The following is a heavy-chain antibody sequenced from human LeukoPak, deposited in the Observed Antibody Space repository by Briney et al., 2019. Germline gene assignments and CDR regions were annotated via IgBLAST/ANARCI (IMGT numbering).Heavy chain of an antibody. V-gene: IGHV3-23*01. CDR2: ISGSDSTT. CDR1: GFTFSSYA. Sequence: GGSLRLSCAASGFTFSSYAMSWVRQAPGKGLEWVSAISGSDSTTYYADSVKGRFTISRDNSKSTLYLQMHTLRAEDTAVYYCAKGLRWFDPWGRGTRVTVSS. J-gene: IGHJ5*02. CDR3: AKGLRWFDP.